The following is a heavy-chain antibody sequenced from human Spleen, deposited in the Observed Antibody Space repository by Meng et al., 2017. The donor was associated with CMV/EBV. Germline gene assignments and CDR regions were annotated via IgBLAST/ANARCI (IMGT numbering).Heavy chain of an antibody. CDR1: GYTFTSYG. D-gene: IGHD3-22*01. V-gene: IGHV1-18*01. Sequence: ASVKVSCKASGYTFTSYGISWVRQAPGQGLEWMGWISANNGNTNYAQKLQGRVTMTTDTSTSTAYMELRSLRSDDTAVYYCARDLGHYYDSSGYYYFDYWGQGTLVTVSS. J-gene: IGHJ4*02. CDR2: ISANNGNT. CDR3: ARDLGHYYDSSGYYYFDY.